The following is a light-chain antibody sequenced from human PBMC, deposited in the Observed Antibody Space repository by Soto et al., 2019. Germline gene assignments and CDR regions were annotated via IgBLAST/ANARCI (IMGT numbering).Light chain of an antibody. CDR3: QHYNNWPRT. V-gene: IGKV3-15*01. CDR2: GAS. J-gene: IGKJ1*01. CDR1: QSVSSN. Sequence: EIVMTQSPATLSVSPGERATLSCRASQSVSSNLAWYQKKPGQAPRLLIYGASTRATGIPARFSGSGSGTEFTLTISSLQSEDFAVYYCQHYNNWPRTFGQGTKMDIK.